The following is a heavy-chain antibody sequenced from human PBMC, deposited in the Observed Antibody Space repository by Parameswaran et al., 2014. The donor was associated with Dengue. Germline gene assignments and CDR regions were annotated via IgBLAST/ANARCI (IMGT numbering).Heavy chain of an antibody. Sequence: VRQAPGKGLEWIGYIYHSGSTYYNPSLKSRVTISVDRSKNQFSLKLSSVTAADTAVYYCARDDKLLGGGFDYWGQGTLVTVSS. CDR3: ARDDKLLGGGFDY. D-gene: IGHD3-10*01. CDR2: IYHSGST. J-gene: IGHJ4*02. V-gene: IGHV4-30-2*01.